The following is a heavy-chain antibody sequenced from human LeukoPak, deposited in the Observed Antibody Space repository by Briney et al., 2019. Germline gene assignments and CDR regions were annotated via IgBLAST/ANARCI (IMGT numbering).Heavy chain of an antibody. Sequence: GGTLRLSCAASGFTFSTYGMNWVRQAPGKGLEWVAATVGIGPDTYHADSVKGRFTTSRDNSKNILYLQMNSLRVEDTAVYYCTKASAERCLGAFCYPFDHWGQGTLVTVSS. D-gene: IGHD2-15*01. CDR3: TKASAERCLGAFCYPFDH. CDR1: GFTFSTYG. J-gene: IGHJ4*02. V-gene: IGHV3-23*01. CDR2: TVGIGPDT.